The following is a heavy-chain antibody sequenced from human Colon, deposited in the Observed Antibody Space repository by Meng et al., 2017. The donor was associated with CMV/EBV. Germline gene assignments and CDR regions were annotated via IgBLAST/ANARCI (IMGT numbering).Heavy chain of an antibody. V-gene: IGHV3-23*03. CDR3: AKGPMGFCSGGYCYYDY. D-gene: IGHD2-21*02. J-gene: IGHJ4*02. Sequence: FTFRSYAMSWVRQAPGKGLEWVSIIYSGGSSPVYADSVKGRFTISRDNSENTLYLQMNSLRAEDTAVYYCAKGPMGFCSGGYCYYDYWGQGTLVTVSS. CDR1: FTFRSYA. CDR2: IYSGGSSP.